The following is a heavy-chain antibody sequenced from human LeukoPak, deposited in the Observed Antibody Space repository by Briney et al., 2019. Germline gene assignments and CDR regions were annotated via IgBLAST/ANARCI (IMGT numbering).Heavy chain of an antibody. D-gene: IGHD1-26*01. CDR1: GFFFSSYA. CDR2: ISDSGYDT. Sequence: GASLRLSCAASGFFFSSYAMGWVRQAPGKGLEWISAISDSGYDTYSADSVTGRFTISRDNSKNTLYLQMNSLRTEDTALYYCAKGSRVGRPYYFDYWGQGTLVTVSS. CDR3: AKGSRVGRPYYFDY. J-gene: IGHJ4*02. V-gene: IGHV3-23*01.